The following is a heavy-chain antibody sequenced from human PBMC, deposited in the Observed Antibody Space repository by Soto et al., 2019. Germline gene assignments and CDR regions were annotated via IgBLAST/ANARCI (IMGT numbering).Heavy chain of an antibody. J-gene: IGHJ6*02. Sequence: PGGSLRLSCAASGFTFSSYGMHWVRQAPGKGLEWVAVISYDGSNKYYADSVKGRFTISRDNSKNTLYLQMNSLRAEDTAVYYCAKGRLELLRYYYYGMDVWGQGTTVTVSS. CDR1: GFTFSSYG. CDR3: AKGRLELLRYYYYGMDV. V-gene: IGHV3-30*18. CDR2: ISYDGSNK. D-gene: IGHD1-7*01.